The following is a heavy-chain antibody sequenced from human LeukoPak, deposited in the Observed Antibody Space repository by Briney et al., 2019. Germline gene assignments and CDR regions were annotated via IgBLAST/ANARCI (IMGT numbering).Heavy chain of an antibody. V-gene: IGHV3-74*01. J-gene: IGHJ4*02. D-gene: IGHD2-15*01. CDR1: GFTLTNHW. Sequence: GGSLRLSCAASGFTLTNHWMHWVRQAPGKGLVWVSRINSDGSITTYADSVKGRFTISRDNAKNTLYLQMHSLRAEDTAVYYCARGYCGGGTCYANYFDYWGQGVLVTVSS. CDR3: ARGYCGGGTCYANYFDY. CDR2: INSDGSIT.